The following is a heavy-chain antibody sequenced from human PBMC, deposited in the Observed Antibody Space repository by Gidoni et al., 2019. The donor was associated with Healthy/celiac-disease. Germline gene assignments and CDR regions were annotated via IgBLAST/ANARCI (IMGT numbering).Heavy chain of an antibody. CDR1: GGTFSSYA. CDR2: IIPIFGTA. D-gene: IGHD2-2*02. Sequence: QVQLVQSGAEVEKPGSSVKVSCKASGGTFSSYAISWVRQAPGQGRGWKGGIIPIFGTANYAQKFQGRVTMTADKSTSTAYMELSSLRSEDTAVYYCAREGCSSTSCYNGPINWFDPWGQGTLVTVSS. CDR3: AREGCSSTSCYNGPINWFDP. J-gene: IGHJ5*02. V-gene: IGHV1-69*06.